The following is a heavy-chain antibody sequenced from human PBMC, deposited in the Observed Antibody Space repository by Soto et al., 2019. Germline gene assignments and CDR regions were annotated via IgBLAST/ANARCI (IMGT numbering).Heavy chain of an antibody. CDR3: ARDDRGRGLWFGEIGGGDDGVDV. CDR1: EGSISTYY. Sequence: PSETLSLTCSISEGSISTYYWTWIRQSPGKGLEWIGYIYYTGNTKYNPSLQSRVTMSVDSAKNQFSLNLRSVTAADTGVYYCARDDRGRGLWFGEIGGGDDGVDVWGRGTTVTVSS. J-gene: IGHJ6*02. V-gene: IGHV4-59*01. D-gene: IGHD3-10*01. CDR2: IYYTGNT.